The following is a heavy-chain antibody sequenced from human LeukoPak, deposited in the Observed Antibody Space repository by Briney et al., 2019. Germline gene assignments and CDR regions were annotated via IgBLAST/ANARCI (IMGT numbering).Heavy chain of an antibody. CDR1: AGSISSGGYY. CDR2: IDNTGST. V-gene: IGHV4-31*03. J-gene: IGHJ6*03. D-gene: IGHD1/OR15-1a*01. Sequence: SETLSLTCTVSAGSISSGGYYWSWIRQHPGKGLEWIGYIDNTGSTYYNPSLTSRVTISVDTSKNQFSLKLSSVTAADTAVYYCAGENRRDSPYYYYYYMDVWGKGTTVTVSS. CDR3: AGENRRDSPYYYYYYMDV.